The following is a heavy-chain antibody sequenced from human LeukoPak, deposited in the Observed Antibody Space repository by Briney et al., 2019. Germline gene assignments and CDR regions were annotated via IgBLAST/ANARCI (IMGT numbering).Heavy chain of an antibody. CDR3: AREVSMVRGVIIVNWFDP. CDR1: GYTFTSYY. CDR2: INPSGGST. V-gene: IGHV1-46*03. J-gene: IGHJ5*02. D-gene: IGHD3-10*01. Sequence: ASVKVSCKASGYTFTSYYMHWVRQAPGQGLEWMGIINPSGGSTSYSQKFQGRVTMTRDTSTSTVYMEPSSLRSEDTAVYYCAREVSMVRGVIIVNWFDPWGQGTLVTVSS.